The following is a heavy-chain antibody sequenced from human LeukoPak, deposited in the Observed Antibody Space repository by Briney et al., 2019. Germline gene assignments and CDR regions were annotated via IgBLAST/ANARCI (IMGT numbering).Heavy chain of an antibody. CDR1: GGSISSYY. CDR2: MYYSGST. D-gene: IGHD2-2*01. V-gene: IGHV4-59*01. CDR3: ARTRVPAPNFDY. Sequence: SETLSLTCTVSGGSISSYYWSWIRQPPGKELEWIGYMYYSGSTNYNPSLKSRVTISVDTSKNQFSLKLSFVTAADTAVYYCARTRVPAPNFDYWGQGTLVTVSS. J-gene: IGHJ4*02.